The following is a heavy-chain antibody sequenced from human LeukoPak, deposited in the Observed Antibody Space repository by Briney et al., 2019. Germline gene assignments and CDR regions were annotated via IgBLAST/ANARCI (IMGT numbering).Heavy chain of an antibody. J-gene: IGHJ4*02. CDR2: ISTSSSYI. CDR3: ARVYQGVSLFDGIDY. D-gene: IGHD3-10*01. V-gene: IGHV3-21*01. Sequence: PWGTLRLSCAASGFTFSSYGMNWVRQAPGKGLEWVSSISTSSSYINYADSVKGRFTISRDNAKKSLYLQMNSLRAEDTAVYYCARVYQGVSLFDGIDYWGQGTLVTVSS. CDR1: GFTFSSYG.